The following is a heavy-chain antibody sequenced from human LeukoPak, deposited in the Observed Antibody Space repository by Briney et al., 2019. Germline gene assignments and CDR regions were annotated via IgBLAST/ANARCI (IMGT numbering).Heavy chain of an antibody. Sequence: GRSLRLSCAASGFTFSSYAMHWVRQAPGKGLEWVAVISYDGSNKYYADSVKGRFTISRDNSKNTLYLQMNSLRAEDTAVYYCARDRFDYWGQGTLVTVSS. CDR3: ARDRFDY. CDR1: GFTFSSYA. J-gene: IGHJ4*02. V-gene: IGHV3-30*04. CDR2: ISYDGSNK.